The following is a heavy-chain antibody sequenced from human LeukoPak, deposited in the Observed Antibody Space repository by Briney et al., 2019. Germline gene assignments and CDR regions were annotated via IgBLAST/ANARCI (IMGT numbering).Heavy chain of an antibody. V-gene: IGHV3-23*01. J-gene: IGHJ6*03. CDR3: ARVGSSSRYYYYYYMDV. CDR2: TSSSDAGT. Sequence: GGSLRLSCAASGFSLSSHAMSWVRQAPGKGLEWVSATSSSDAGTYYADSVRGRFTISRDNAKNSLYLQMNSLRAEDTALYYCARVGSSSRYYYYYYMDVWGKGTTVTVSS. CDR1: GFSLSSHA. D-gene: IGHD6-6*01.